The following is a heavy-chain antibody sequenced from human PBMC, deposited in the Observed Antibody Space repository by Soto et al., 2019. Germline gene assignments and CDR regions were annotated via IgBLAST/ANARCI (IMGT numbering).Heavy chain of an antibody. J-gene: IGHJ4*02. V-gene: IGHV1-69*01. CDR2: IIPIFGTS. CDR1: GGAFRGYG. D-gene: IGHD2-15*01. Sequence: QVHLVQSGAEVKKPGSSVRVSCRASGGAFRGYGTSWLRQAPGQGLEWMGGIIPIFGTSNYAQKLEGRVTITADDSASTAVMDLSALQSDDTAVYYCARAVVAARGSEYYFDYWGQGTLVTVSP. CDR3: ARAVVAARGSEYYFDY.